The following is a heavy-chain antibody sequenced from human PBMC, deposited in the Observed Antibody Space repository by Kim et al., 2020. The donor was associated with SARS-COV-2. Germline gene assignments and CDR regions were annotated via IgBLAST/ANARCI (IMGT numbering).Heavy chain of an antibody. CDR2: IWYDGSNK. V-gene: IGHV3-33*01. Sequence: GGSLRLSCAASGFTFSSYGMHWVRQAPGKGLEWVAVIWYDGSNKYYADSVKGRFTISRDNSKNTLYLQMNSLRAEDTAVYYCARDRRTRHLDYWGQGTLVTVSS. CDR3: ARDRRTRHLDY. D-gene: IGHD1-1*01. CDR1: GFTFSSYG. J-gene: IGHJ4*02.